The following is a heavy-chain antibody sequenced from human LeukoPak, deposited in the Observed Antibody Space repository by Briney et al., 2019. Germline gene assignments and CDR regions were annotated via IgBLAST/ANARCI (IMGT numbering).Heavy chain of an antibody. CDR1: GGSISSYY. J-gene: IGHJ4*02. CDR2: YSGST. V-gene: IGHV4-59*08. Sequence: PSETLSLTCTVSGGSISSYYWSWIRQPPGKGLEWIGYYSGSTNYNPSLKSRVTISIDTSKNQFSLKLSSVTAADTAVYYCARHGGGWSFDYWGQGTLVTVSS. CDR3: ARHGGGWSFDY. D-gene: IGHD6-19*01.